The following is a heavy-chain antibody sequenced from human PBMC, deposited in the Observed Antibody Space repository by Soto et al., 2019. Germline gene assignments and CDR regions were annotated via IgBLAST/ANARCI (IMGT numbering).Heavy chain of an antibody. V-gene: IGHV3-21*01. J-gene: IGHJ3*02. CDR3: AREATGAFDI. Sequence: EVQLVESGGGLVKPGGSLRLSCAASGFTFSSYSMNWVRQAPGKGLEWVSSISSSSSYIYYADSVKGRFTISRDNAKNSLYLQMNGLRAEDTAVFYCAREATGAFDIWGQGTMVTVSS. CDR2: ISSSSSYI. CDR1: GFTFSSYS.